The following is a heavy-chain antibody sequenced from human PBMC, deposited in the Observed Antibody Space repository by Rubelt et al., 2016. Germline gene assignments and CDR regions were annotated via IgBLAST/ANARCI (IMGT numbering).Heavy chain of an antibody. Sequence: QLQLQESGPGLVKPSETLSLTCTVSGGSISSSSYYWGWIRQPPGKGLEWIGYIYYSGSTYYNPSLMERVTNSLDGSKNQVSLKWSSVTAGDTAVYYCARGGTTVTTFGYWGQGTLVTVSS. J-gene: IGHJ4*02. V-gene: IGHV4-39*07. CDR2: IYYSGST. CDR3: ARGGTTVTTFGY. D-gene: IGHD4-11*01. CDR1: GGSISSSSYY.